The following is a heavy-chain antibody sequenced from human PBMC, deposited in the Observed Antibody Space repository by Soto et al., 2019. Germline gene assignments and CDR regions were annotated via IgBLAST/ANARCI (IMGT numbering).Heavy chain of an antibody. Sequence: SETLSLTCSVSGGSMSEYFWSWIRQSPGKGLEWIGYIYYLGSTDYNPSLKSRVTISVDTSKRQFSLRLTSVTAADTAVYYCARDGYDGSGSPYPAYWGPGTLVTVSS. J-gene: IGHJ4*02. D-gene: IGHD3-10*01. CDR1: GGSMSEYF. V-gene: IGHV4-59*01. CDR2: IYYLGST. CDR3: ARDGYDGSGSPYPAY.